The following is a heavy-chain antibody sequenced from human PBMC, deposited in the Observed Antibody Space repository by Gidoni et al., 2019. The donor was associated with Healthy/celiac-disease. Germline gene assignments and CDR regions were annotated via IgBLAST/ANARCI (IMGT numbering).Heavy chain of an antibody. CDR3: ARDVVIAAATGVGYMDV. Sequence: QALLVESGGGLVQPGGSLRLSCAASGFTFSDYYRGWMRQAPGKGLEWVSYISSSDSTICYADSVKGQCTISRDDAKNSLYLQMNSLRAEDTAVDYCARDVVIAAATGVGYMDVWGKGTTVTVSS. V-gene: IGHV3-11*01. CDR1: GFTFSDYY. J-gene: IGHJ6*03. CDR2: ISSSDSTI. D-gene: IGHD2-2*01.